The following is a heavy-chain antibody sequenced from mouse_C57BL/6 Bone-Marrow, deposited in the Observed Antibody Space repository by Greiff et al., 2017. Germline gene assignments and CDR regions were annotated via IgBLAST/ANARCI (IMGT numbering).Heavy chain of an antibody. Sequence: DVMLVESGGGLVKPGGSLKLSCAASGFTFSSYAMSWVRQTPEKRLEWVATISDGGSYTYYPANVKGRFTISRDNAKNNLYLQMSHLKSEDTAMYYCARDPGPLYYSNWGFAYWGQGTLVTVSA. CDR3: ARDPGPLYYSNWGFAY. D-gene: IGHD2-5*01. J-gene: IGHJ3*01. CDR1: GFTFSSYA. CDR2: ISDGGSYT. V-gene: IGHV5-4*01.